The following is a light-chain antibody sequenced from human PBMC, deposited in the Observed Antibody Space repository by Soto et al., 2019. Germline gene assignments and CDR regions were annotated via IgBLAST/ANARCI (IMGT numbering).Light chain of an antibody. CDR2: GAS. CDR1: QSVSSSY. Sequence: EIVLTQSPGTLSLSPWERATLSCRASQSVSSSYLAWYQQKPGQAPRLLIYGASSRATGIPDRFSGSGSGTDFTLTISRLEPEDFAVYYCQQYGSSPSALYTFGQGTKLEIK. CDR3: QQYGSSPSALYT. V-gene: IGKV3-20*01. J-gene: IGKJ2*01.